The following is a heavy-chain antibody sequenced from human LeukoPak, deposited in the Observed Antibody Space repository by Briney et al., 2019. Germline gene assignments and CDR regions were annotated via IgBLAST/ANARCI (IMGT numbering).Heavy chain of an antibody. Sequence: GGSLRLSCAASGFTFSSYAMSWVRQAPGRGLEWVSAISGSGGSTYYADSVKGRFTISRDNYKNTLYLQMNSLRAEDTAVYYCAKVKNDILTGYYPYYFDYWGQGTLVTVSS. D-gene: IGHD3-9*01. CDR1: GFTFSSYA. CDR3: AKVKNDILTGYYPYYFDY. CDR2: ISGSGGST. V-gene: IGHV3-23*01. J-gene: IGHJ4*02.